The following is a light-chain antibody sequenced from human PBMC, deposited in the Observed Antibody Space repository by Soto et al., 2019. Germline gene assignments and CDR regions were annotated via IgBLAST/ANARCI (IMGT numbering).Light chain of an antibody. CDR1: SSDVGGYNS. V-gene: IGLV2-14*01. J-gene: IGLJ1*01. Sequence: QSAVTQPACVSGSPGQSITISCTGTSSDVGGYNSVSWYRQDPGKAPKLMIYDVTNRPSGVSNRFSGSKSGTSASLAISGLQPEDEADYYCAAWDDSLNALFGTGTKVTV. CDR3: AAWDDSLNAL. CDR2: DVT.